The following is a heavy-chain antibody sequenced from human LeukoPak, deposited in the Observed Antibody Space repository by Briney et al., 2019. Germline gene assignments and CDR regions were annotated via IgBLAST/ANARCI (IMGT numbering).Heavy chain of an antibody. Sequence: PGESLKISCKASENSFTTSWIGWVRQMPGRGLEWMGIIYPGDSDTRYSPSFQGQVTISADKSISTAYLQWSSLKASDTAMYYCANTRFKNLFDAFDIWGQGTMVTVSS. CDR2: IYPGDSDT. D-gene: IGHD1-14*01. J-gene: IGHJ3*02. CDR3: ANTRFKNLFDAFDI. V-gene: IGHV5-51*01. CDR1: ENSFTTSW.